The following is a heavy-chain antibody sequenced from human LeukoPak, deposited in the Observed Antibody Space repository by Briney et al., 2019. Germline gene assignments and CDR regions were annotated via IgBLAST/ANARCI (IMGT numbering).Heavy chain of an antibody. CDR1: GFTFSSYS. Sequence: GGSLRLSCAASGFTFSSYSMNWVRQAPGKGLEWVSYISSSSSTIYYADSVKGRFTISRDNAKNSLYLQMDSLRAEDTAVYYCARAGWSSRGYWGQGTLVTVSS. V-gene: IGHV3-48*01. CDR3: ARAGWSSRGY. D-gene: IGHD6-13*01. J-gene: IGHJ4*02. CDR2: ISSSSSTI.